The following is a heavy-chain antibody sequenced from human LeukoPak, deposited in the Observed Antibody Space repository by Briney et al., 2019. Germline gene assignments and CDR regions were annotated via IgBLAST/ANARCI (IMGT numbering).Heavy chain of an antibody. CDR1: GFIFSSYS. CDR2: ISSSDNSR. J-gene: IGHJ4*02. CDR3: ARPYYSSSWLFDY. D-gene: IGHD6-13*01. Sequence: MSGESLRLSCAASGFIFSSYSMNWVRQAPGKGLEWVSSISSSDNSRYYADSVKGRFTISRDNAKNSLYLQMNSLRAEGTAVYYCARPYYSSSWLFDYWGQGTLVTVSS. V-gene: IGHV3-21*01.